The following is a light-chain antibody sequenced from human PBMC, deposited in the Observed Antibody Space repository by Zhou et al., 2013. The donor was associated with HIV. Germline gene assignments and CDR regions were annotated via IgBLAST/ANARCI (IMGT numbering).Light chain of an antibody. V-gene: IGKV1-13*02. CDR3: QQSYSTSLFT. J-gene: IGKJ3*01. Sequence: AIQLTQSPSSLSASVGDRVTVTCRASHDISGGLAWYQQRPGKSPRLLIYDVSTLQSGVPSRFSGSGSGTHFTLTISSLRPEDFATYYCQQSYSTSLFTFGPGTKVDIK. CDR2: DVS. CDR1: HDISGG.